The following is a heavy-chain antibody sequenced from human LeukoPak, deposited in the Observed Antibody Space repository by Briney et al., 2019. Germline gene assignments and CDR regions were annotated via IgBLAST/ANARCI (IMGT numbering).Heavy chain of an antibody. J-gene: IGHJ5*02. CDR1: GFTFSTYW. CDR3: ASGITGT. CDR2: ISSNGGST. V-gene: IGHV3-64*01. Sequence: GGSLRLSCAASGFTFSTYWMSWVRQAPGKGLEYVSAISSNGGSTYYANSVKGRFTISRDNSKNTLYLQMGSLRAEDMAVYYCASGITGTWGQGTLVIVSS. D-gene: IGHD1-20*01.